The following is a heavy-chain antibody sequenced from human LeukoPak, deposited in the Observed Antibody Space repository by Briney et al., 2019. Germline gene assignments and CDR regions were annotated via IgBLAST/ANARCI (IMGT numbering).Heavy chain of an antibody. V-gene: IGHV3-23*01. CDR1: GFTFNSYA. J-gene: IGHJ4*02. D-gene: IGHD6-19*01. CDR3: AKAGIGVVGYFDY. Sequence: GGSLRLSCAASGFTFNSYAMSWVRQAPGKGLEWVSAIRGSGGGTYYADSVKGRFTISRDNSKNTLYLQMNSLRDEDTALHYCAKAGIGVVGYFDYWGQGTLVTVSS. CDR2: IRGSGGGT.